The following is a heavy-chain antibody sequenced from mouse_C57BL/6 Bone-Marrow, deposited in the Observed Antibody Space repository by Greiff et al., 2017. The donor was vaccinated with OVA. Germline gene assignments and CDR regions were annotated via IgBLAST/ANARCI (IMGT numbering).Heavy chain of an antibody. D-gene: IGHD1-1*01. V-gene: IGHV14-4*01. CDR2: IDPENGDT. J-gene: IGHJ2*01. Sequence: DVKLVESGAELVRPGASVKLSCTASGFNIKDDYMHWVKQRPEQGLEWIGWIDPENGDTEYASKFQGKATITADTSSNTAYLQLSSLTSEDTAVYYCTTCGYGSSGHYFDYWGQGTTLTVSS. CDR1: GFNIKDDY. CDR3: TTCGYGSSGHYFDY.